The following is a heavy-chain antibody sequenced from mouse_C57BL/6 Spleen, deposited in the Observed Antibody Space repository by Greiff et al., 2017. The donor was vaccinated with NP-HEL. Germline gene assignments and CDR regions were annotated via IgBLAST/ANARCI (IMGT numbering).Heavy chain of an antibody. CDR1: GYAFSSYW. CDR3: ARSEVGHYFDY. CDR2: IYPGDGDT. J-gene: IGHJ2*01. Sequence: QVQLQQSGAELVKPGASVKISCKASGYAFSSYWMNWVKQRPGKGLEWIGQIYPGDGDTNYNGKFKGKATLTADKSSSTAYMQLSSLTSEDSAVYFCARSEVGHYFDYWGQGTTLTVSS. V-gene: IGHV1-80*01. D-gene: IGHD4-1*01.